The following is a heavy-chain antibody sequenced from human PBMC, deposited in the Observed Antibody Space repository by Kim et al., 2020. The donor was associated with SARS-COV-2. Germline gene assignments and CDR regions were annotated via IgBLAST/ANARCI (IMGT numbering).Heavy chain of an antibody. V-gene: IGHV4-39*01. CDR3: ARYSSGWYSFDY. Sequence: SETLSLTCTVSGGSISSSSYYWGWIRQPPGKGLEWIGSIYYSGSTYYNPSLKSRVTISVDTSKNQFSLKLSSVTAADTAVYYCARYSSGWYSFDYWGQGTLVTVSS. CDR2: IYYSGST. J-gene: IGHJ4*02. D-gene: IGHD6-19*01. CDR1: GGSISSSSYY.